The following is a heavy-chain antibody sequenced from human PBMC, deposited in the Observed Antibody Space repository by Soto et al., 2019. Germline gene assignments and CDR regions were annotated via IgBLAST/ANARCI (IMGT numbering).Heavy chain of an antibody. CDR3: ARGVGSGSYYNQYNWFDP. CDR1: GYTFTNYG. J-gene: IGHJ5*02. D-gene: IGHD3-10*01. Sequence: QVQLVQSGAEVKKPGASVKVSCKASGYTFTNYGISWVRQAPGQVLEWMGWISAYNVKPKYPQKFQGKVPMTTDPSTSTAYMELRSLRSDDTAVYYCARGVGSGSYYNQYNWFDPWGQGTLVTVSS. CDR2: ISAYNVKP. V-gene: IGHV1-18*01.